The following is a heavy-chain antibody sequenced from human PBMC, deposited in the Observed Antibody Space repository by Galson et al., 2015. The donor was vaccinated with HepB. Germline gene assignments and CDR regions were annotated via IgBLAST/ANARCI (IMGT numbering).Heavy chain of an antibody. J-gene: IGHJ3*02. CDR2: IIGNGGTA. CDR3: ARRCGGDCHDAYDI. D-gene: IGHD2-21*02. V-gene: IGHV3-23*01. Sequence: SLRLSCAASGFTFRNYAMTWVRQAPGKGLEWVSVIIGNGGTAYYADSVKGRFTISRDNSKNTLFLQMNSLRAEDTAVYSCARRCGGDCHDAYDIWGQGTMVTVSS. CDR1: GFTFRNYA.